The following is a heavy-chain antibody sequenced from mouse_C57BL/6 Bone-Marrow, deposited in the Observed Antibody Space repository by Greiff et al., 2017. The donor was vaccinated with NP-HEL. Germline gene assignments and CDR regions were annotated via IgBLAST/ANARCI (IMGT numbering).Heavy chain of an antibody. CDR1: GYTFTSYG. CDR2: IYPRRGNT. V-gene: IGHV1-81*01. CDR3: ARRGPDY. Sequence: QVQLQQSGAELARPGASVKLSCKASGYTFTSYGISWVKQRTGQGLEWIGEIYPRRGNTYYNEKFKGKATLTADKSSSTAYMELRSLTSEDSAVYFCARRGPDYWGQGTTLTVSS. J-gene: IGHJ2*01.